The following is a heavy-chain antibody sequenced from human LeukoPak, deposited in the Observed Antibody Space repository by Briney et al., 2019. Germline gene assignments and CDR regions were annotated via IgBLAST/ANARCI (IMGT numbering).Heavy chain of an antibody. J-gene: IGHJ4*02. V-gene: IGHV4-59*11. D-gene: IGHD6-19*01. CDR2: ISYRGST. Sequence: SETLSLTCTVFGASISTHYWSWIRQSPGKGLEWIGYISYRGSTDYNHSLRSRVTLSVDTSTNQISLRLMSVSAADTAVYYCTRDGGVAVTPLDFDFWGQGTLVTVSS. CDR3: TRDGGVAVTPLDFDF. CDR1: GASISTHY.